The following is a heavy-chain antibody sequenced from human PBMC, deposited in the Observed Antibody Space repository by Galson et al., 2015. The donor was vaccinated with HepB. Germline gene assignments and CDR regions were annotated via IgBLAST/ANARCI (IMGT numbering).Heavy chain of an antibody. CDR3: AAGSYFDSSGYWYWFDP. V-gene: IGHV1-58*02. CDR1: GFTFTSSA. CDR2: IVVGRGNR. Sequence: SVKVSCRASGFTFTSSAMQWLRKARGQRLGWIGWIVVGRGNRIYAQKFKERVTITRDMSTSTAYMELSSLRSEDTVVYYCAAGSYFDSSGYWYWFDPWGQGTQVTVSS. J-gene: IGHJ5*02. D-gene: IGHD3-22*01.